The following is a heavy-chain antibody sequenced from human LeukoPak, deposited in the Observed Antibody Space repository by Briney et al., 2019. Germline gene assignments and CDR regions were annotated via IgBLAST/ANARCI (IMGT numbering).Heavy chain of an antibody. CDR3: AKRGVVIRVILVGFHKEACYFVS. Sequence: AGSLRLSCAVSGLTLSNYGMSWVRQAPGKGLEWVAGISGIGGGTNYADSVKGRFTISTDNYKNTLYLQMNSLGAEDTDVYFCAKRGVVIRVILVGFHKEACYFVSWGEGALVSVSS. CDR2: ISGIGGGT. J-gene: IGHJ4*02. V-gene: IGHV3-23*01. D-gene: IGHD3-22*01. CDR1: GLTLSNYG.